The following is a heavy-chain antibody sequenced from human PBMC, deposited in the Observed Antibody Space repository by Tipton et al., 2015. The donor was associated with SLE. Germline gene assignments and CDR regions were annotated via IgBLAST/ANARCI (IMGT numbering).Heavy chain of an antibody. Sequence: LRLSCAVYGGSFSGYYWSWIRQPPGKGLEWIGEINHSGSTNYNPSLKSRVTISVDTSKNQFSLKLSSVTAADTAVYYCARSLYYDSSGYPYDWGQGTLVTVSS. CDR1: GGSFSGYY. J-gene: IGHJ4*02. V-gene: IGHV4-34*01. CDR2: INHSGST. D-gene: IGHD3-22*01. CDR3: ARSLYYDSSGYPYD.